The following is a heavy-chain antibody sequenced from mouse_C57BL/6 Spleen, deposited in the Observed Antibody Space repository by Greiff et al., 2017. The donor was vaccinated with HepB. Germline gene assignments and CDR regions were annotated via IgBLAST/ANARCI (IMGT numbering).Heavy chain of an antibody. Sequence: VQLQQPGAELVKPGASVKLSCKASGYTFTSYWMHWVKQRPGQGLEWIGMIHPNSGSTNYNEKFKSKATLTVDKSSSTAYMQLSSLTSEDSAVYYCAREGGNYDYAMDYWGQGTSVTVSS. V-gene: IGHV1-64*01. J-gene: IGHJ4*01. CDR1: GYTFTSYW. D-gene: IGHD2-1*01. CDR3: AREGGNYDYAMDY. CDR2: IHPNSGST.